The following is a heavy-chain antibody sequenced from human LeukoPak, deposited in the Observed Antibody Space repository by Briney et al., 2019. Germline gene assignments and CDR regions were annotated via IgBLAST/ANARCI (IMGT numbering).Heavy chain of an antibody. D-gene: IGHD6-13*01. V-gene: IGHV3-66*01. CDR1: GFTFSSYG. CDR3: AREVGSSWSLYGMDV. CDR2: IYSGGST. J-gene: IGHJ6*02. Sequence: GGSLRLSCAASGFTFSSYGMHWVRQAPGKGLEWVSVIYSGGSTYYADSVKGRFTISRDNSKNTLYLQMNSLRAEDTAVYYCAREVGSSWSLYGMDVWGQGTTVTVSS.